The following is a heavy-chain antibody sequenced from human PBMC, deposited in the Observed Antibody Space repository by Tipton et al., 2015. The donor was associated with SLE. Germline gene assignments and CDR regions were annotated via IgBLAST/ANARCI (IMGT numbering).Heavy chain of an antibody. CDR1: GFTFSSYA. D-gene: IGHD1-26*01. J-gene: IGHJ4*02. Sequence: GSLRLSCAASGFTFSSYAMSWVRQAPGKGLEWVSAISGSGGSTYYADSVKGRFTISRDNSKNTLYLQMNSLRAEDTAVYYCAKGYSGCYKGYCDYWGQGPLVPVSS. CDR2: ISGSGGST. V-gene: IGHV3-23*01. CDR3: AKGYSGCYKGYCDY.